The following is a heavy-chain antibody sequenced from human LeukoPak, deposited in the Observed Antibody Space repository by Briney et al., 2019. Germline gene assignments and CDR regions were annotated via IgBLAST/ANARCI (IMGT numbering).Heavy chain of an antibody. V-gene: IGHV4-34*01. Sequence: SETLFLTCAAYGGSFSGYYWSWILQPPAKRLEWIGEINHSGSTNYNPSLKSRVTISVDTSKNQFSLKLSSVTAADTAVYYCARGYYDSIGYYHWGQGILVTVSS. CDR1: GGSFSGYY. CDR3: ARGYYDSIGYYH. D-gene: IGHD3-22*01. J-gene: IGHJ5*02. CDR2: INHSGST.